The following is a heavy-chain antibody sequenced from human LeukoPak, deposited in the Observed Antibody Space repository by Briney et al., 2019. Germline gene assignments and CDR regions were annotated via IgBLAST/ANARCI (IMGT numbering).Heavy chain of an antibody. CDR2: ISYDGSNK. D-gene: IGHD3-16*01. CDR1: GFTFSSYA. Sequence: QPGRSLILSCAASGFTFSSYAMHWVRQAPGKGLEWVAVISYDGSNKYYADSVKGRFTISRDHSKNTLYLQMNSLRAEDTAVYYCARDRGSYAYIIDYWGQGTLVTVSS. CDR3: ARDRGSYAYIIDY. J-gene: IGHJ4*02. V-gene: IGHV3-30-3*01.